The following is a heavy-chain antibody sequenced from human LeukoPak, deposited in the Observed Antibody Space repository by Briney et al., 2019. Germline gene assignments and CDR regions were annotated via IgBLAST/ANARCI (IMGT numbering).Heavy chain of an antibody. CDR2: ISGSGGST. D-gene: IGHD3-9*01. CDR1: GFTFSSYA. V-gene: IGHV3-23*01. J-gene: IGHJ4*02. Sequence: GGSLRLSCAASGFTFSSYAMSWVRQAPGKGLEWVSAISGSGGSTYYADSVKGRFTISRDNSKNTLYLQMNSLRAEDTAVYYCAKGPDYDILTGYDDYWGQGTLVTVSS. CDR3: AKGPDYDILTGYDDY.